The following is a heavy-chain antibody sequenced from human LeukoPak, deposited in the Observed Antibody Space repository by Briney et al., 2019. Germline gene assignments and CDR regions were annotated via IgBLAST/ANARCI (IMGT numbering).Heavy chain of an antibody. CDR3: ARHGGLDTAMATTFDY. CDR1: GSIFTSYW. CDR2: IYPGDSDT. D-gene: IGHD5-18*01. J-gene: IGHJ4*02. Sequence: GESLEISCKGSGSIFTSYWSGWGRELPGKGVGGMGIIYPGDSDTRYSPSFQGQVTISADKSISTAYLHWSSLKASDTAMYYCARHGGLDTAMATTFDYWGQGTLVTVSS. V-gene: IGHV5-51*01.